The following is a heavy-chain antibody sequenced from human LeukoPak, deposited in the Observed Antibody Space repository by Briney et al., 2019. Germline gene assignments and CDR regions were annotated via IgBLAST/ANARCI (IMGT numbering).Heavy chain of an antibody. CDR2: IYYSGST. Sequence: SETLSLTCTVSGGSISSYYWSWIRQPPGKGLEWIGYIYYSGSTNYNPSLKSRVTISVDTSKNQFSLKLSSVTAADTAVYYCASVARPDYDSSGYYQKGANAAFDIWGQGTMVTVSS. CDR1: GGSISSYY. D-gene: IGHD3-22*01. CDR3: ASVARPDYDSSGYYQKGANAAFDI. J-gene: IGHJ3*02. V-gene: IGHV4-59*08.